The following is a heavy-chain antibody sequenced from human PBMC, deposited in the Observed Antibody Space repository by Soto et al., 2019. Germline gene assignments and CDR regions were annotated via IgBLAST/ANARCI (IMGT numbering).Heavy chain of an antibody. D-gene: IGHD3-3*02. V-gene: IGHV1-8*01. J-gene: IGHJ5*02. CDR1: GYTFTSYD. CDR3: ARMSSISWYNWFDP. Sequence: QVQLVQSGAEVKKPGASVKVSCKASGYTFTSYDINWVRQATGQGLVWMGWMNPNSGNTGYAEKFQGRVTMTRNTSMSTVYMELSSLRSEDTAVYYCARMSSISWYNWFDPWGPGTLVTVAT. CDR2: MNPNSGNT.